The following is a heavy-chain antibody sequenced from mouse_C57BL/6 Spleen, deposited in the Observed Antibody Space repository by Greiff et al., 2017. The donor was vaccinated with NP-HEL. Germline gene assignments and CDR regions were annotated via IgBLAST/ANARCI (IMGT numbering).Heavy chain of an antibody. CDR3: ARDGDYGYFDV. CDR2: IRNKANGYTT. CDR1: GFTFTDYY. J-gene: IGHJ1*03. Sequence: EVMLVESGGGLVQPGGSLSLSCAASGFTFTDYYMSWVRQPPGKALEWLGFIRNKANGYTTAYSASVKGRFTISRDNSQSILYLQMNALRAEDSATYYCARDGDYGYFDVWGTGTTVTVSS. V-gene: IGHV7-3*01.